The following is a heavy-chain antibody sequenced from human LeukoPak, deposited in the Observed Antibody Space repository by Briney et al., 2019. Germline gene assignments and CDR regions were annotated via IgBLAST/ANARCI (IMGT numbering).Heavy chain of an antibody. Sequence: GGSLRLSCAASGFTVSSNYMSWVRQAPGKGLEWVSLIYSGGSTYYADSVKGRFTISRDNSKNTLFLQMNSLRAEDTAVYYCARVVPTVTPVWGQGTLVTVSS. CDR1: GFTVSSNY. D-gene: IGHD4-17*01. CDR3: ARVVPTVTPV. CDR2: IYSGGST. J-gene: IGHJ4*02. V-gene: IGHV3-53*01.